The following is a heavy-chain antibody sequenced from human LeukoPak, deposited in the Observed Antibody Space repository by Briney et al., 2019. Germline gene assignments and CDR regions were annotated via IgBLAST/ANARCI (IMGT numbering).Heavy chain of an antibody. V-gene: IGHV1-2*02. CDR3: TRNYNILTGYSHFIDY. CDR2: INPNNGGT. D-gene: IGHD3-9*01. J-gene: IGHJ4*02. CDR1: GYPVTGYY. Sequence: ASVKVSCKASGYPVTGYYMHCVRQAPGQGLEWMGWINPNNGGTKYAQKFQGRVTMTRDTSISTAYMELSRLRSDDTAVYYCTRNYNILTGYSHFIDYWGQGTLVTVSS.